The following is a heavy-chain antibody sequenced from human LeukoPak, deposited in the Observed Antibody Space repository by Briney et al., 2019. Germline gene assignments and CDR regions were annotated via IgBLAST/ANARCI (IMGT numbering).Heavy chain of an antibody. J-gene: IGHJ5*02. V-gene: IGHV4-59*08. D-gene: IGHD6-13*01. Sequence: PSETLSLTCTVSGGSISSYYWSWIRQPPGKGLEWIGYIYYSGSTNYNPSLKSRVTISVDTSKNQFSLKLSSVTAADAAVYYCARHTLGIAAAGKWFDPWGQGTLVTVSS. CDR2: IYYSGST. CDR3: ARHTLGIAAAGKWFDP. CDR1: GGSISSYY.